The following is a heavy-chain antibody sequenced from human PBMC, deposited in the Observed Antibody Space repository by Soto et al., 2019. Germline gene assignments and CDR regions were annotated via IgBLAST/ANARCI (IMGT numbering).Heavy chain of an antibody. D-gene: IGHD2-2*02. V-gene: IGHV1-69*06. CDR2: IIPIFNST. CDR3: AREGRGKKAGYNGLVSLGY. CDR1: GSRFSNYV. Sequence: ASVKVSCKVSGSRFSNYVISWVRQAPGHGLKWLGRIIPIFNSTKYAQSFQGRVTITADKSTSTASLELSSLRSDDTAVYYCAREGRGKKAGYNGLVSLGYWGQGTLVTVSS. J-gene: IGHJ4*02.